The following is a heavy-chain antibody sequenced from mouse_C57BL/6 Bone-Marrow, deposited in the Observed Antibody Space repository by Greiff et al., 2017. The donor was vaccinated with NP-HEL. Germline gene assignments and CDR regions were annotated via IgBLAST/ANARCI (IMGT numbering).Heavy chain of an antibody. V-gene: IGHV1-55*01. CDR2: IYPGSGSP. J-gene: IGHJ2*01. Sequence: QVQLQQPGAELVKPGASVKLSCKASGYTFTSYWITWVKQRPGQGLEWIGAIYPGSGSPNYNEKFKSKATLTVDTSSSTAYMQRSSLTSEDAAVYYCARRGIYDDGDFDFGDQGTAITVSS. CDR1: GYTFTSYW. D-gene: IGHD2-3*01. CDR3: ARRGIYDDGDFDF.